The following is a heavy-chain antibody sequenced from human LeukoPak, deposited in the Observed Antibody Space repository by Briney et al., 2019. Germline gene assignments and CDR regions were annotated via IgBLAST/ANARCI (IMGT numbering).Heavy chain of an antibody. CDR3: ASNYYDSSGYHAFDI. V-gene: IGHV1-2*02. CDR1: GYSFTAYY. D-gene: IGHD3-22*01. Sequence: GASVKVSCKASGYSFTAYYMHWVRQAPGQGLEWMGWINPNSGGTNYAQKFQGRVTMTRDTSITTAYMEMSRLRSDDTALYYCASNYYDSSGYHAFDIWGQGTMVTVSS. J-gene: IGHJ3*02. CDR2: INPNSGGT.